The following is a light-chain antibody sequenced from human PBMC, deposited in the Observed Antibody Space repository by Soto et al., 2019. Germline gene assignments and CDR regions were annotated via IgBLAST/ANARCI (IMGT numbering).Light chain of an antibody. J-gene: IGLJ3*02. V-gene: IGLV1-44*01. CDR1: SSNIGSNT. Sequence: QSVLTQPPSASGTPGQRVTISCSGSSSNIGSNTVNWYQPLPGTAPKLLIYSNNHRPSGVPDRFSGSKSGTSASLAIRGLESEDEADYYCAAWDDSLNGWVFGGGTKLTVL. CDR2: SNN. CDR3: AAWDDSLNGWV.